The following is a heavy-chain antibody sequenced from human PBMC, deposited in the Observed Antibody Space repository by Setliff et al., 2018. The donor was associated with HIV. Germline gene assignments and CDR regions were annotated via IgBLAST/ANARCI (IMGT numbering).Heavy chain of an antibody. CDR1: GGSIKSSNYY. CDR2: ILSGRDT. V-gene: IGHV4-39*07. J-gene: IGHJ5*02. D-gene: IGHD3-10*01. Sequence: LSLTCTVSGGSIKSSNYYWGWIRQPPGKGLEWIGNILSGRDTYYNPSLKSRVSMSVDTSKNQFSLKLYSVTAADTAVYYCARSLGGRFDPWGQGTLVTVSS. CDR3: ARSLGGRFDP.